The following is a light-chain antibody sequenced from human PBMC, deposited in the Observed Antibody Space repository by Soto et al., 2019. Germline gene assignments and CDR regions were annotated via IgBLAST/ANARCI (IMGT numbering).Light chain of an antibody. V-gene: IGKV3-15*01. Sequence: EIVMTQSPATRSVSPGERVTLSCTASQSVNNNLAWYQQKPGQATSLLIYGASTRATDIPARFSGSGSGTEFTLTISSLQSEDFAVYYCQQYNSGPPIFGGGTRVEI. J-gene: IGKJ4*01. CDR2: GAS. CDR3: QQYNSGPPI. CDR1: QSVNNN.